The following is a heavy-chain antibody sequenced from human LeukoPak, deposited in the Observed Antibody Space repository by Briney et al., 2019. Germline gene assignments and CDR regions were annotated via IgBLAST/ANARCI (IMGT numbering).Heavy chain of an antibody. CDR2: IYSGGST. Sequence: PGGSLRLSCAASGFTVSSNYMSWVRQAPGKGLEWVSVIYSGGSTYYADSVKGRFTISRDNSKNTLYLQMNSLRAEDTAVYYCAKALQGIAAYYFDYWGQGTLVTVSS. V-gene: IGHV3-66*01. CDR3: AKALQGIAAYYFDY. J-gene: IGHJ4*02. D-gene: IGHD6-13*01. CDR1: GFTVSSNY.